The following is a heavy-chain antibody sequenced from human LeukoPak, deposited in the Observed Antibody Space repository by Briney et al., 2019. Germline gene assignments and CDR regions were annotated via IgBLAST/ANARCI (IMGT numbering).Heavy chain of an antibody. CDR2: ISYDGSNK. V-gene: IGHV3-30-3*01. CDR3: ARDTGGYVLRYFDWLSEDLDY. D-gene: IGHD3-9*01. J-gene: IGHJ4*02. CDR1: GFTFSSYA. Sequence: PGGSLRLSCAASGFTFSSYAMHWVRQAPGKGLEWVAVISYDGSNKYYADSVKGRFTISSDNSKNTLYLQMNSLRAEDTAVYYCARDTGGYVLRYFDWLSEDLDYWGQGTLVTVSS.